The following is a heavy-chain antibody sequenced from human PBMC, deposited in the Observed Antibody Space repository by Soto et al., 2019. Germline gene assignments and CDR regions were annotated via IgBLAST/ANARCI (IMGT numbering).Heavy chain of an antibody. D-gene: IGHD3-22*01. CDR1: GFTFSSYA. CDR2: ISYDGSNK. V-gene: IGHV3-30-3*01. Sequence: QVQLVESGGGVVQPGRSLRLSCAASGFTFSSYAMHWVRQAPGKGLEWVAVISYDGSNKYYADSVKGRFTISRDNSKNTLYLQMNSLRAEDTAVYYWARDARITMIVVVIQWGQGTVVTVSS. CDR3: ARDARITMIVVVIQ. J-gene: IGHJ4*02.